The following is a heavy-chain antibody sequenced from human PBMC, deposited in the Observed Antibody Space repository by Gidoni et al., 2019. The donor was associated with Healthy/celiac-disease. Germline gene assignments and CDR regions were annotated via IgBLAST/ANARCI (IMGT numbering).Heavy chain of an antibody. CDR2: ISSSSSYT. CDR3: ASPLWFGETKFRRGMDV. J-gene: IGHJ6*02. D-gene: IGHD3-10*01. V-gene: IGHV3-11*03. Sequence: QVQLLESGGGLVKPGGSLRLSCAASGFPFRDYYMSWIRQAPGKGLEWVSYISSSSSYTNYADSVKGRFTISRDNAKNSLYLQMNSLRAEDTAVYYCASPLWFGETKFRRGMDVWGQGTTVTVSS. CDR1: GFPFRDYY.